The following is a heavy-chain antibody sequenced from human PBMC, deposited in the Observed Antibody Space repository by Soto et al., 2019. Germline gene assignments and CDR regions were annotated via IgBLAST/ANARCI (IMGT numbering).Heavy chain of an antibody. CDR3: ARDWPPYSSSWYGRYYYYYGMDV. J-gene: IGHJ6*02. D-gene: IGHD6-13*01. V-gene: IGHV1-18*01. CDR1: GYTFTSYG. Sequence: QVQLVQSGAEVKKPGASVKVSCKASGYTFTSYGISWVRQAPGQGLEWMGWISAYNGNTNYAQKLQGRVTMTTDTSTRTAYMERRSLRSDDTAVYYCARDWPPYSSSWYGRYYYYYGMDVWGQGTTVTVSS. CDR2: ISAYNGNT.